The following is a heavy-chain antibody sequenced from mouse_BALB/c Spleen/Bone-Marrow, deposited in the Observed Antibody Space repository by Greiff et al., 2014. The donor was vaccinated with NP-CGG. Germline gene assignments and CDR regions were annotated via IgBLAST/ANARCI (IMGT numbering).Heavy chain of an antibody. CDR3: ARYYRYYYAMDY. CDR2: IDPANGNT. D-gene: IGHD1-1*01. V-gene: IGHV14-3*02. CDR1: GFNIKDTY. J-gene: IGHJ4*01. Sequence: EVQLQQSGAELVKPGASVKLSCTASGFNIKDTYMHWVKQRPEQGLEWIGRIDPANGNTKYDPKFQGKATITADTSSNTAYLQLSSLTSEDIAVYYCARYYRYYYAMDYWGQGTSVTVSS.